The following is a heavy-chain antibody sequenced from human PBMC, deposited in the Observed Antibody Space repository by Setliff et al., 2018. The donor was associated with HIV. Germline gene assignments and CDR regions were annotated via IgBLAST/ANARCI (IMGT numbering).Heavy chain of an antibody. CDR2: IYYSGST. CDR1: GGSIISSSYY. D-gene: IGHD5-18*01. V-gene: IGHV4-39*07. Sequence: PSETLSLTCTVSGGSIISSSYYWGWIRQPPGKGLEWIGSIYYSGSTNYNPSLKSRVTISVDTSKNQFSLRLSSVTAADTAVYYCARVPRQLLKGAAAYFDYWGQGTLVTVSS. CDR3: ARVPRQLLKGAAAYFDY. J-gene: IGHJ4*02.